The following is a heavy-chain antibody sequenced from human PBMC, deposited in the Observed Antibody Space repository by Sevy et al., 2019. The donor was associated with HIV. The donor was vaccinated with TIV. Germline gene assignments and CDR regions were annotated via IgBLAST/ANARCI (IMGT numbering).Heavy chain of an antibody. CDR1: GFTFSSYG. Sequence: GSLRLSCAASGFTFSSYGMHWVRQAPGKGLEWVAVIWYDGSNKYYADSVKGRFTISRDNSKNTLYLQMNSLRAEDTAVYYCARDMQQLALYYYGMDVWGQGTTVTVSS. D-gene: IGHD6-13*01. V-gene: IGHV3-33*01. CDR3: ARDMQQLALYYYGMDV. J-gene: IGHJ6*02. CDR2: IWYDGSNK.